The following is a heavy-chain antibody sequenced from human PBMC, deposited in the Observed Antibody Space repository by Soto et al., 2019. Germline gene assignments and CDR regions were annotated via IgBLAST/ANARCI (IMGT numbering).Heavy chain of an antibody. Sequence: SETLSLTCAVYGGSFSGYYWSWIRQPPGKGLEWIGYIYHSGSTYYNPSLKSRVTISVDRSKNQFSLKLSSVTAADTAVYYCARDHPHSYGIYYFDYWGQGTLVTVSS. D-gene: IGHD5-18*01. J-gene: IGHJ4*02. CDR3: ARDHPHSYGIYYFDY. V-gene: IGHV4-34*01. CDR1: GGSFSGYY. CDR2: IYHSGST.